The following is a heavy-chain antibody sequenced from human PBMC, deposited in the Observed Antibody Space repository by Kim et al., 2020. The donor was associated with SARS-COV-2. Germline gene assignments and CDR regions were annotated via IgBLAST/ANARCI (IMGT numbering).Heavy chain of an antibody. CDR1: GGSISSGSYY. V-gene: IGHV4-61*02. CDR3: ARSGQDWPIPDD. CDR2: IYTSGST. J-gene: IGHJ4*02. Sequence: SETLSLTCTVSGGSISSGSYYWSWIRQPAGKGLEWIGRIYTSGSTNYNPSLKSRVTISVDTSKNQFSLKLSSVTAADTAVYYCARSGQDWPIPDDWGQGTLVTVSS. D-gene: IGHD2-21*01.